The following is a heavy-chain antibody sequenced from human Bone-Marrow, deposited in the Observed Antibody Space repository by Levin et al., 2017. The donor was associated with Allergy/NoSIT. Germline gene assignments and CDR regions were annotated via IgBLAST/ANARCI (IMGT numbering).Heavy chain of an antibody. Sequence: GGSLRLSCAASGFTFSSYGMHWVRQAPGKGLEWVAVIWYDGSNKYYADSVKGRFTISRDNSKNTLYLQMNSLRAEDTAVYYCGGNSYYYYGLDVWGQGTTVTVSS. J-gene: IGHJ6*02. CDR3: GGNSYYYYGLDV. V-gene: IGHV3-33*01. CDR1: GFTFSSYG. CDR2: IWYDGSNK. D-gene: IGHD4-23*01.